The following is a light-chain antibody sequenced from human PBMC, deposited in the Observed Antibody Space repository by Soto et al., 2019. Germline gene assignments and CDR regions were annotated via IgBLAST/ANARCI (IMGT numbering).Light chain of an antibody. V-gene: IGKV3-20*01. CDR2: GAS. Sequence: ERVLTQSPDTLSLSPGERATLSCRASQSVSSSYLAWHQQKPGQAPRLLIYGASSRATGIPDRFSGSGSGTDFTLTISSLEPEDFALYYCQQYASSPWTFGQGTKVEI. CDR3: QQYASSPWT. CDR1: QSVSSSY. J-gene: IGKJ1*01.